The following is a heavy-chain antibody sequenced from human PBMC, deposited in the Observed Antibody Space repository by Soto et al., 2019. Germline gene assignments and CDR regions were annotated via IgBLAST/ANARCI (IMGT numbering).Heavy chain of an antibody. J-gene: IGHJ6*02. Sequence: GASVKVSCKASGYTFTGYYMHWVRQAPGQGLEWMGWINPNSGGTNYAQKFQGWVTMTRDTSISTAYMELSRLRSDDTAVYYCARDGKGPDYSNYQNYYYYGMDVWGQGTTVTVSS. CDR3: ARDGKGPDYSNYQNYYYYGMDV. CDR1: GYTFTGYY. CDR2: INPNSGGT. V-gene: IGHV1-2*04. D-gene: IGHD4-4*01.